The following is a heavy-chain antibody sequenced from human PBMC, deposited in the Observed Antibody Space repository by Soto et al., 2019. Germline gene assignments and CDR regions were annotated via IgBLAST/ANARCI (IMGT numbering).Heavy chain of an antibody. J-gene: IGHJ4*02. CDR1: GFTFSSYA. V-gene: IGHV3-23*01. CDR2: ISGSGGST. Sequence: HPGGSLRLSCAASGFTFSSYAMSWVRQAPGKGLEWVSAISGSGGSTYYADSVKGRFTISRDNSKNTLYLQMNSLRAEDTAVYYCAKSISKQWLADYWGQGTLVTVSS. CDR3: AKSISKQWLADY. D-gene: IGHD6-19*01.